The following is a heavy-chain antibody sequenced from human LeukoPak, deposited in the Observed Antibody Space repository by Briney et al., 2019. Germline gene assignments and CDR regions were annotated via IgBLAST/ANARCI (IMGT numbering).Heavy chain of an antibody. D-gene: IGHD6-19*01. V-gene: IGHV4-39*01. CDR2: IFYSGNT. CDR3: ARRAVPGTAACDI. CDR1: GGSISSNDHY. J-gene: IGHJ3*02. Sequence: SETLSLTCTVSGGSISSNDHYWGWIRQPPGKGLEWIGNIFYSGNTYYNPSLKSRVIMSVDTSKNQFSLKLRSVTAADTALYYCARRAVPGTAACDIWGQGTIVTVSS.